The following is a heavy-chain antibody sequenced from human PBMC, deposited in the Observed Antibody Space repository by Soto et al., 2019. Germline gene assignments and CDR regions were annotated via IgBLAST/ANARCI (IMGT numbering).Heavy chain of an antibody. CDR2: ISGGGGST. J-gene: IGHJ6*02. Sequence: EVQLLESGGGLVQPGGSLRLSCAASGFTFSTYAMNWVRQAPGKGLEWVSAISGGGGSTYYADSVKGRVTISRDNSKNTLYLQMNSLSAEDTAVYYCAKVSLGALTFTDYYYYGLEVWGQGNTDTVSS. V-gene: IGHV3-23*01. CDR3: AKVSLGALTFTDYYYYGLEV. D-gene: IGHD1-26*01. CDR1: GFTFSTYA.